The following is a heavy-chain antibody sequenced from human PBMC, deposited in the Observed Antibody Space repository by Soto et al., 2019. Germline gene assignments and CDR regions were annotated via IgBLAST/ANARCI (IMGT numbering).Heavy chain of an antibody. CDR2: ISYDGSNK. Sequence: QVQLVESGGGVVQPGRSLRLSCAASGFTFSSYAMHWVRQAPGKGLEWVAVISYDGSNKCYADSVKGRFTISRDNSKNTLYLQMNSLRAEDTAVYYCARVRFPPHFDYWGQGTLVTVSS. CDR1: GFTFSSYA. V-gene: IGHV3-30-3*01. CDR3: ARVRFPPHFDY. D-gene: IGHD2-21*01. J-gene: IGHJ4*02.